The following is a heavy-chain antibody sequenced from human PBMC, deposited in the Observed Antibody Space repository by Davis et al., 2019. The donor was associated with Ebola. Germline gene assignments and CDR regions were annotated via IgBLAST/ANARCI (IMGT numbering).Heavy chain of an antibody. D-gene: IGHD6-6*01. CDR2: AGGGGRRT. J-gene: IGHJ6*02. CDR1: GFTFSSYA. CDR3: ARSSIAARPGYYYGMDV. V-gene: IGHV3-23*01. Sequence: GESLKISCAASGFTFSSYAMSWVRQAPGKGLEWVSTAGGGGRRTYYADSVKGRFTISRDNAKNSLYLQMNSLGVEDTAVYYCARSSIAARPGYYYGMDVWGQGTTVTVSS.